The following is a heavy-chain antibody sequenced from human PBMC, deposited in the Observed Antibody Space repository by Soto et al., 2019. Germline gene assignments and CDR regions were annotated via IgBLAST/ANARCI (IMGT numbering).Heavy chain of an antibody. V-gene: IGHV4-34*01. CDR2: INHSGST. CDR1: GGSFSGYY. D-gene: IGHD6-6*01. J-gene: IGHJ4*02. CDR3: ARGGDSSSSRPFDY. Sequence: SETLSLTCAVYGGSFSGYYWSWIRQPPGKGLEWIGEINHSGSTNYNPSLKSRVTISVDTSKNQFSLKLSSVTAADTAVYYCARGGDSSSSRPFDYWGQGTLVTVSS.